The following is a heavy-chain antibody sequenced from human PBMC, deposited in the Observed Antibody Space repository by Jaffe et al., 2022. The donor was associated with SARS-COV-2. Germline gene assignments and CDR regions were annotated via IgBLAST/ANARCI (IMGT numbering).Heavy chain of an antibody. CDR1: GYSFTSKW. CDR2: IWPGDSNT. V-gene: IGHV5-51*01. Sequence: EVQLVQSGAEVKKPGESLKISCKSSGYSFTSKWIGWVRQMPGKGLEWMGIIWPGDSNTKYSPSFQGQVTISVDKSITTTYLQWSSLKASDTAMYYCARPTYGASDYWGQGTLVTVSS. J-gene: IGHJ4*02. CDR3: ARPTYGASDY. D-gene: IGHD2-21*01.